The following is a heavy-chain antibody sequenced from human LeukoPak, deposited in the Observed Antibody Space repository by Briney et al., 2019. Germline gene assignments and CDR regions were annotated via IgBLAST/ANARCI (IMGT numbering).Heavy chain of an antibody. CDR3: ARFGGRYYFDY. V-gene: IGHV3-48*03. Sequence: PGGSLRLSCAASGFTFSSYEMNWVRQAPGKGLEWVSYISSGGSTIYYAASAKGRFTVSRDNAKNSLYLQMNSLRAEDTAVYYCARFGGRYYFDYWGQGTLVTVSS. D-gene: IGHD1-26*01. CDR1: GFTFSSYE. J-gene: IGHJ4*02. CDR2: ISSGGSTI.